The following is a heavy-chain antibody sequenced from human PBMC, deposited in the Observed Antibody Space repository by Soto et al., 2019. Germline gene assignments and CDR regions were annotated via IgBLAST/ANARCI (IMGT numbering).Heavy chain of an antibody. CDR2: IYFSGST. CDR3: ARGGRDCGGDCYDWFDP. J-gene: IGHJ5*02. V-gene: IGHV4-59*01. Sequence: PSETLSLTCTVSGGSISSYSWSWIRQPPGKGLEWIGYIYFSGSTNYNPSLKSRVTISVDTSKNQFSLKLSSVTAADTAVYYCARGGRDCGGDCYDWFDPWGQGTLVTVSS. CDR1: GGSISSYS. D-gene: IGHD2-21*02.